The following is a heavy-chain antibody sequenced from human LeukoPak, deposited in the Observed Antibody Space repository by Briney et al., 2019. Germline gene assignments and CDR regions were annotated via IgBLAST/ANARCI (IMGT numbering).Heavy chain of an antibody. Sequence: SCKASGYTFTSYYMHWVRQAPGKGLEWVAVISYDGSNKYYADSVKGRFTISRDFSKNTVFLHMNSLRAEDTAMYYCARGDDSGYYDYFDYWGQGALVTVSS. CDR3: ARGDDSGYYDYFDY. J-gene: IGHJ4*02. CDR1: GYTFTSYY. CDR2: ISYDGSNK. V-gene: IGHV3-30*14. D-gene: IGHD3-22*01.